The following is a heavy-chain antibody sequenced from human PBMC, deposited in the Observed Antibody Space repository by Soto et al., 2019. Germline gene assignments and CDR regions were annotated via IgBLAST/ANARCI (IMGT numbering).Heavy chain of an antibody. Sequence: RLSCASDGFTFRSYAIPCVRQAPGQGLEWVAIISYDGTNKYYADSVKGRFTISRDNFKNTLYLQMNSLRAEDTSVYYCAKARCSHLSFYYYGMDVRGQGDTFTVSS. CDR2: ISYDGTNK. CDR3: AKARCSHLSFYYYGMDV. J-gene: IGHJ6*02. D-gene: IGHD3-16*02. V-gene: IGHV3-30*04. CDR1: GFTFRSYA.